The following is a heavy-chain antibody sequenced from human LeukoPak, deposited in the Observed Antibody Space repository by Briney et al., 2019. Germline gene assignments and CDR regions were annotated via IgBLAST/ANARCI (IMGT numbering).Heavy chain of an antibody. CDR1: GGSFSGYY. CDR2: ITSGSYI. V-gene: IGHV3-69-1*01. CDR3: ARDPAADDY. D-gene: IGHD6-13*01. J-gene: IGHJ4*02. Sequence: ETLSLTCAVYGGSFSGYYWSWIRQPPGKGLEWVSSITSGSYIYYAESVKGRFTISRDNAKNSLYLQMNSLRDEDTAVYYCARDPAADDYWGQGTLVTVSS.